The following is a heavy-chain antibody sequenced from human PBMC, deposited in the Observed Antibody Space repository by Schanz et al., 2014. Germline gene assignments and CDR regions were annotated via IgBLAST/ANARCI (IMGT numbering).Heavy chain of an antibody. V-gene: IGHV3-23*04. CDR1: GFTFRSYA. CDR3: ATRGSGETYYYGLDV. CDR2: ISGSGGST. D-gene: IGHD2-15*01. J-gene: IGHJ6*02. Sequence: EVQLVESGGGLAQPGGSLRLSCAASGFTFRSYAMSWVRQAPGKGLEWVSAISGSGGSTYYADSVKGRFTISRDNSKNTLYLQMNSLRAEDTAVYYCATRGSGETYYYGLDVWGQGTTVTVSS.